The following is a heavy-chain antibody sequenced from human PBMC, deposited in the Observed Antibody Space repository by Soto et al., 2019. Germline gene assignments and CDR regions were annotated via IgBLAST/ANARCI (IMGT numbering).Heavy chain of an antibody. CDR1: GFTFSSYA. CDR3: ARRGLGDYYYGMDV. D-gene: IGHD3-16*01. Sequence: GWSLRLSCAASGFTFSSYAMHWVLQAPGKGLEYVSAISSNGGSTYYADSVKGRFTISRDNSKNTLYLQMGSLRAEDMAVYYCARRGLGDYYYGMDVWGQGTTVTVSS. J-gene: IGHJ6*02. CDR2: ISSNGGST. V-gene: IGHV3-64*02.